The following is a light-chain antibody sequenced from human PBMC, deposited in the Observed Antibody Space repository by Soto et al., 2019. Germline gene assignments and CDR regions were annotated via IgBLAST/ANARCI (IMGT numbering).Light chain of an antibody. J-gene: IGKJ5*01. CDR3: QQYSAYPRT. CDR1: QGSSNL. V-gene: IGKV1-16*01. Sequence: DIQLTQAPSSLSASVGDRVTITCRASQGSSNLLAWHQQKPGKAPKSLIKTTSIFQSGVPSRFSGSGSETDFTLTTSGLQPQDFATYYCQQYSAYPRTFGQGTRL. CDR2: TTS.